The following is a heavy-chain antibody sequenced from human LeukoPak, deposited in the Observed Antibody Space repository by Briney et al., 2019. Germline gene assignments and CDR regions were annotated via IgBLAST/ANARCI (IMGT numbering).Heavy chain of an antibody. V-gene: IGHV3-48*03. D-gene: IGHD4-17*01. J-gene: IGHJ4*02. CDR1: GFTFSSYE. CDR3: ATKRAYGDYFDY. CDR2: ISSSGSTI. Sequence: GGSLRLSCAASGFTFSSYEMNWVRQAPGKGLEWVSYISSSGSTIYYADSVKGRFTISRDNAKNSLYLQMNSLSAEDTAVYYCATKRAYGDYFDYWGQGTLVTVSS.